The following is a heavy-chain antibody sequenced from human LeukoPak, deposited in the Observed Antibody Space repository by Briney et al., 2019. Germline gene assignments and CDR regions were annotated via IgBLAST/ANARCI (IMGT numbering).Heavy chain of an antibody. Sequence: SETLSLTCTVSGGSISSYYWSWIRQPPGKGLEWIGYMYYSGNTNYNPSLKSRVTISVDTSNSQFSLKLSSVTAADTAVYYCARDRLGGAFDVWGQGTMVTVSS. J-gene: IGHJ3*01. CDR3: ARDRLGGAFDV. D-gene: IGHD1-26*01. CDR1: GGSISSYY. CDR2: MYYSGNT. V-gene: IGHV4-59*01.